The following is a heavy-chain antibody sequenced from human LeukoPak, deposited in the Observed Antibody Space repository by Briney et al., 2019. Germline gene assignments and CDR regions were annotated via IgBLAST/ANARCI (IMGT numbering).Heavy chain of an antibody. CDR2: IYHSGST. J-gene: IGHJ4*02. CDR1: GGSISSGGYY. V-gene: IGHV4-30-2*01. Sequence: SQTLSLTCTVSGGSISSGGYYWSWIRQPPGKGPEWIGYIYHSGSTYYNPSLKSRVTISVDRSKNQFSLKLSSVTAADTAVYYCARLVGWLAHLDYWGQGTLVTVSS. CDR3: ARLVGWLAHLDY. D-gene: IGHD6-19*01.